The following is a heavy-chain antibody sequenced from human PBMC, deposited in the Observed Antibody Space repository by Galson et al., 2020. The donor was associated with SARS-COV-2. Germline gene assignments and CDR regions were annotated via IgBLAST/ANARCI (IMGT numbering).Heavy chain of an antibody. J-gene: IGHJ4*02. CDR2: ISAYNGNT. CDR1: GYTFTSYG. Sequence: ASVKVSCKASGYTFTSYGISWVRQAPGQGLEWMGWISAYNGNTNYAQKLQGRVTMTTDTSTSTAYMELRSLRSDDTAVYYCASLPGIAVAGSQKQPDGGFLLEYWGQGTLVTVSS. D-gene: IGHD6-19*01. V-gene: IGHV1-18*01. CDR3: ASLPGIAVAGSQKQPDGGFLLEY.